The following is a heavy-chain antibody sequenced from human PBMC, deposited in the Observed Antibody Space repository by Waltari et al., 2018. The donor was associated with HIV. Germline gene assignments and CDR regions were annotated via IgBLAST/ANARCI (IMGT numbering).Heavy chain of an antibody. CDR2: INGRGTST. CDR3: VKVVVHAYYYNGLDV. D-gene: IGHD2-2*01. Sequence: EVQVLESGGDSVQPGGSLRLSCEGSGFMFSRFVMAWVGQAPGKGLGCGSSINGRGTSTYYADSVKGRFTISRDNSHSMVYLQRNSLKVEDTAVFYCVKVVVHAYYYNGLDVWGQGTTVTVSS. CDR1: GFMFSRFV. V-gene: IGHV3-23*01. J-gene: IGHJ6*02.